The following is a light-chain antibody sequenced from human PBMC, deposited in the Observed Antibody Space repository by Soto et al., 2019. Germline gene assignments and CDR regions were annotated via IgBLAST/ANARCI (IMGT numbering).Light chain of an antibody. CDR3: QQYNSYSLT. J-gene: IGKJ1*01. CDR1: QSISSR. Sequence: DIQMTQSPSTLSASVGDRVTITCRASQSISSRLAWYQQKPGKAPKLLIYDASSLESGVPSRFSGSGSGTEFPLTISSLQPDDFATYYCQQYNSYSLTFGQGTKV. V-gene: IGKV1-5*01. CDR2: DAS.